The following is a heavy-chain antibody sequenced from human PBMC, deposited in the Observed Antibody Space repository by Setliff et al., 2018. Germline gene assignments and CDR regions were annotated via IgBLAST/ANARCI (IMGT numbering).Heavy chain of an antibody. V-gene: IGHV4-4*08. D-gene: IGHD4-17*01. Sequence: PSETLSLTCTVSGGSISSYYWSWIRQPPGKGLEWIGYIYTSGSTNYNPSLKSRVTISVDTSKNQFSLTLTSVTAADTAMYYCGRFYGDYQFDYWGQGTLVTVSS. CDR1: GGSISSYY. CDR2: IYTSGST. CDR3: GRFYGDYQFDY. J-gene: IGHJ4*02.